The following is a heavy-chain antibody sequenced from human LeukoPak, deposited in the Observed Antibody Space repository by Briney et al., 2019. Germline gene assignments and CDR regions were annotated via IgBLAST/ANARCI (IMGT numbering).Heavy chain of an antibody. V-gene: IGHV3-53*01. Sequence: QPGGSLRLSCVVSGFTFSTYWMSWVRQAPGKGLEWVSVIYSGGSTYYADSVKGRFTISRDSSKNTLYLQMNSLRAEDTAVYYCARDDRAGTTAFDYWGQGTLVTVSS. CDR3: ARDDRAGTTAFDY. CDR2: IYSGGST. J-gene: IGHJ4*02. CDR1: GFTFSTYW. D-gene: IGHD1-7*01.